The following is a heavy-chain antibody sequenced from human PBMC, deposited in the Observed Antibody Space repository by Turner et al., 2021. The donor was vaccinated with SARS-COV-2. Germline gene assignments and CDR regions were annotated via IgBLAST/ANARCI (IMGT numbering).Heavy chain of an antibody. V-gene: IGHV1-18*01. J-gene: IGHJ6*02. Sequence: QVQLVQAGPEGKKPGASGKVSCKASGHTFTSYGITWVRQAPGQGLEWMGWNSAYKGNTNNAQKLQGRETMTTDTSTSTAYMGLRSLRSDDTAVYYWARAYGSGSYGHYYCMDVWGQGTTVTVSS. CDR2: NSAYKGNT. D-gene: IGHD3-10*01. CDR1: GHTFTSYG. CDR3: ARAYGSGSYGHYYCMDV.